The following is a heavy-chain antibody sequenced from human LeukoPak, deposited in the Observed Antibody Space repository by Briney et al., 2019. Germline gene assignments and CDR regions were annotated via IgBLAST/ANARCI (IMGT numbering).Heavy chain of an antibody. J-gene: IGHJ3*02. Sequence: TSETLSLTCTVSSDSISSYYWSWIRQPPGKGLEWIGYIYYSGTTNYNPSLKSRVTISVDTSKNQFSLKLSSVTAADTAVYYCARRGIGSSWYRAAFDIWGQGTMVTASS. D-gene: IGHD6-13*01. V-gene: IGHV4-59*08. CDR3: ARRGIGSSWYRAAFDI. CDR2: IYYSGTT. CDR1: SDSISSYY.